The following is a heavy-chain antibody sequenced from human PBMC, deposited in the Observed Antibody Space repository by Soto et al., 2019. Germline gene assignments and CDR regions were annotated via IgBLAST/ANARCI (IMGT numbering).Heavy chain of an antibody. CDR2: ISGGGGST. V-gene: IGHV3-23*01. Sequence: PGGSLRLSCAASVFTFSTYAMNWVRQAPGKGLEWVSAISGGGGSTYYADSVKGRVTISRDNSKNTLYLQMNSLRAEDTAVYYCAKVSLGALTFTDYYYYGLDVWGQGTTVTVSS. D-gene: IGHD1-26*01. J-gene: IGHJ6*02. CDR1: VFTFSTYA. CDR3: AKVSLGALTFTDYYYYGLDV.